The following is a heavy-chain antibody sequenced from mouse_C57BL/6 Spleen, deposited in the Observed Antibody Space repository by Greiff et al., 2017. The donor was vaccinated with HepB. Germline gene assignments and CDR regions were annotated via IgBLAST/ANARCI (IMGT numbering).Heavy chain of an antibody. CDR2: INPSNGGT. J-gene: IGHJ1*03. V-gene: IGHV1-53*01. D-gene: IGHD1-1*01. CDR1: GYTFTSYW. Sequence: QVQLQQPGTELVKPGASVKLSCKASGYTFTSYWMHWVKQRPGQGLEWIGNINPSNGGTNYNEKFKSKATLTLDKSSSTAYMQLSSLTSEDSAVYYCARSYYGSSFYWYFDVWGTGTTVTVSS. CDR3: ARSYYGSSFYWYFDV.